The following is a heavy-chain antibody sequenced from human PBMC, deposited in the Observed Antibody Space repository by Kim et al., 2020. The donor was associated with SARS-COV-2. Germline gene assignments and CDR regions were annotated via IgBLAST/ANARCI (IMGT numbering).Heavy chain of an antibody. J-gene: IGHJ4*02. V-gene: IGHV3-15*01. CDR3: TTDPAYYYDSSGS. Sequence: YAAPVKGRFTISRDDSKNTLYLQMNSLKTEDTAVYYCTTDPAYYYDSSGSWGQGTLVTVSS. D-gene: IGHD3-22*01.